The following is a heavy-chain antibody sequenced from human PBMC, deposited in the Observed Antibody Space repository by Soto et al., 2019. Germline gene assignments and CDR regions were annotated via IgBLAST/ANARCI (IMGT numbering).Heavy chain of an antibody. CDR1: GFIFRGHG. Sequence: GGSLRLSCAASGFIFRGHGMSWVRQAPGKGLEWVAAINGDGGSTYYADSVKGRFTISRDNAKSSVSLQMNTLRVEDTAVYYCARGNSIIIPAVSDFWGQGTLVTVSS. CDR3: ARGNSIIIPAVSDF. D-gene: IGHD2-2*01. J-gene: IGHJ4*02. CDR2: INGDGGST. V-gene: IGHV3-23*01.